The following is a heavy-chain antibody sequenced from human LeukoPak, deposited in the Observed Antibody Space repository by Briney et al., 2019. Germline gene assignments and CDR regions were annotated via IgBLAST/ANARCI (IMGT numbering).Heavy chain of an antibody. J-gene: IGHJ4*02. V-gene: IGHV3-23*01. Sequence: GGSLRLSCAASGFTFNTYAMTWVRQAPGKGLEWVSGVSRSGDTTYYADSVKGRFTISRDNSKNTLYLQMNTLRAEDTAVYYCAKELWSWSFDYWGQGTLVSVPS. CDR3: AKELWSWSFDY. CDR1: GFTFNTYA. D-gene: IGHD2-8*02. CDR2: VSRSGDTT.